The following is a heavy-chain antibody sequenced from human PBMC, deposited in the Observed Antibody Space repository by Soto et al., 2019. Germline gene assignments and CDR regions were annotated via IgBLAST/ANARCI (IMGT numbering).Heavy chain of an antibody. CDR3: ARRGPRGYSYGFFDY. V-gene: IGHV1-69*13. D-gene: IGHD5-18*01. J-gene: IGHJ4*02. CDR2: IIPIFGTA. Sequence: SVKVSCKASGGTFSSYAISWVRQAPGQGLEWMGGIIPIFGTANYAQKFQGRVTITADESTSTAYMQLSSLRSEDTAVYYCARRGPRGYSYGFFDYWGQGTLVTVSS. CDR1: GGTFSSYA.